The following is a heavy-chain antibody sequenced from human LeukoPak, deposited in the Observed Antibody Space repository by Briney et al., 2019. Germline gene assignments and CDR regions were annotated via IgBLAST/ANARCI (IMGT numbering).Heavy chain of an antibody. J-gene: IGHJ3*02. Sequence: SQTLSLTCAISGDSVSSNSAAWNWIGQSPSSGLEWLGRTYYRSKWYSEYALSVKGRITIEPDTSKNQISLLLTSVNPDDTAVYYCARDYRVLAFDIWGQGTMVTVSS. CDR2: TYYRSKWYS. CDR3: ARDYRVLAFDI. CDR1: GDSVSSNSAA. V-gene: IGHV6-1*01.